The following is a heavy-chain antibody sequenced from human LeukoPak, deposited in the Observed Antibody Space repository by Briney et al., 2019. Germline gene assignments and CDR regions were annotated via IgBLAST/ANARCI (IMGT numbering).Heavy chain of an antibody. Sequence: PSETLSLTCAVYGGSFSGYYWSWIRQPAGKGLEWIGRIYTSGSTNYNPSLKSRVTMSVDTSKNQFSLKLSSVTAADTAVYYCARVRGYSYGPLDYWGQGTLVTVSS. CDR1: GGSFSGYY. J-gene: IGHJ4*02. CDR3: ARVRGYSYGPLDY. CDR2: IYTSGST. D-gene: IGHD5-18*01. V-gene: IGHV4-59*10.